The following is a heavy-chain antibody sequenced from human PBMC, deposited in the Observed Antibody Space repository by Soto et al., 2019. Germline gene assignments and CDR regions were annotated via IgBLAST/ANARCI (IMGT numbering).Heavy chain of an antibody. D-gene: IGHD5-12*01. CDR3: ARGSGYDLPYGMDV. CDR1: GGSFSGYY. V-gene: IGHV4-34*01. Sequence: SETLSLTCAVYGGSFSGYYWSWIRQPPGKGLEWIGEINHSGSTNYNPSLKSRVTISVDTSKNQFSLKLSSVTAADTAVYYCARGSGYDLPYGMDVWGQGTTVTVS. CDR2: INHSGST. J-gene: IGHJ6*02.